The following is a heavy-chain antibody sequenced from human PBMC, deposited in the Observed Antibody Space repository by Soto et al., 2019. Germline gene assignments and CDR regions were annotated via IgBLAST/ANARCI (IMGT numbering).Heavy chain of an antibody. V-gene: IGHV3-48*02. D-gene: IGHD6-19*01. CDR2: LSGRGGTI. Sequence: EVQLVESGGGMVQPGGSLRVSCAASGFTLSSYSMHWVRQAPGKGLEWVSYLSGRGGTIYYADSVKGRFTISRDNAKHALSVQMNSLRDEDTAVYFCARETGLRSSGWSYYFDFWGQGTRVTVSS. CDR3: ARETGLRSSGWSYYFDF. CDR1: GFTLSSYS. J-gene: IGHJ4*02.